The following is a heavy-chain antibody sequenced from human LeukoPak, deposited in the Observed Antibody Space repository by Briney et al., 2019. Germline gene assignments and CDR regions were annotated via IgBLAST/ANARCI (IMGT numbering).Heavy chain of an antibody. CDR2: FSGSGGST. D-gene: IGHD2-2*01. J-gene: IGHJ6*03. CDR1: GFTFSSYA. Sequence: GGSLRLSCAASGFTFSSYAMSWVRQAPGEGLEWVSSFSGSGGSTYYADSVKGRFTISRDNFKNTLYLQMNSLRAEDTAVYYCAKDSTIHPYYYYYYMDVWGKGTTVTVSS. V-gene: IGHV3-23*01. CDR3: AKDSTIHPYYYYYYMDV.